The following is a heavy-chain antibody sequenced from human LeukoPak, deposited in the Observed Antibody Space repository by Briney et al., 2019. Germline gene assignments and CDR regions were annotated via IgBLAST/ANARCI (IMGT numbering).Heavy chain of an antibody. CDR2: IYYSGST. Sequence: TSETLSLTCTVSGGSISSYYWSWIRQPPGKGLEWIGYIYYSGSTYYNPSLKSRVTISVDTSKNQFSLKLSSVTAADTAVYYCARGRSDYYDSSGHGRYFDYWGQGTLVTVSS. D-gene: IGHD3-22*01. CDR1: GGSISSYY. J-gene: IGHJ4*02. CDR3: ARGRSDYYDSSGHGRYFDY. V-gene: IGHV4-59*08.